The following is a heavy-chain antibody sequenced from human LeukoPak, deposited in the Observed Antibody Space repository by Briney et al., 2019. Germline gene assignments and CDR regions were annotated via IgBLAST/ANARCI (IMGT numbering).Heavy chain of an antibody. CDR3: AALVGGSGYHDH. Sequence: SVKVSCKASGGTFSSYAISWVRQAPGQGLEWMEGIIPIFGTANYAQKFQGRVTITTDESTSTAYMELSSLRSEDTAVYYCAALVGGSGYHDHWGQGTLVTVSS. CDR1: GGTFSSYA. D-gene: IGHD3-3*01. CDR2: IIPIFGTA. V-gene: IGHV1-69*05. J-gene: IGHJ4*02.